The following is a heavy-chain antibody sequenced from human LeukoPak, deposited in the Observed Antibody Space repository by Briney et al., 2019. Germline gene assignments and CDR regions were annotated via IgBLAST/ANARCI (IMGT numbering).Heavy chain of an antibody. Sequence: GGSLRLSCAASGFTFDDYAMHWVRQAPGKGLEWVSGISWNSGSIGYADSVKGRFTISRDNAKNSLYLQMNSLRAEDTAVYYCARDSRDYGSGSYYYMDVWGKGTTVTVSS. CDR2: ISWNSGSI. D-gene: IGHD3-10*01. CDR3: ARDSRDYGSGSYYYMDV. J-gene: IGHJ6*03. V-gene: IGHV3-9*01. CDR1: GFTFDDYA.